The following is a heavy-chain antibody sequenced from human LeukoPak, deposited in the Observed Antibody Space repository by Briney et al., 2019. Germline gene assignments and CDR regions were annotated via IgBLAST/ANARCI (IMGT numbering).Heavy chain of an antibody. J-gene: IGHJ4*02. V-gene: IGHV4-59*08. Sequence: SETLSLTCTVSGGSISGYYWGWIRQPPGKGLEWIGYKYHSGSPNYNPSLKSRVTISVDTSKNQFSLKLSSVTAADTAVYYCARYVSDSSGYYYNFDYWGQGSLVTVSS. D-gene: IGHD3-22*01. CDR2: KYHSGSP. CDR1: GGSISGYY. CDR3: ARYVSDSSGYYYNFDY.